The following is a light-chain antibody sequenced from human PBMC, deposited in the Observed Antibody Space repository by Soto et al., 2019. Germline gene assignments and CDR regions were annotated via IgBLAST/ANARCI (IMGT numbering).Light chain of an antibody. J-gene: IGKJ5*01. CDR2: EAS. Sequence: IQLTQSPSSLSASVGDRVTIACRASQGISSSLAWYQQKPGKAPKLLIYEASTLQSGVPSRFSGSGSGTDFTLTISSLQPEDFASYYCQQLNSYPMTFGQGTRLEMK. V-gene: IGKV1-9*01. CDR1: QGISSS. CDR3: QQLNSYPMT.